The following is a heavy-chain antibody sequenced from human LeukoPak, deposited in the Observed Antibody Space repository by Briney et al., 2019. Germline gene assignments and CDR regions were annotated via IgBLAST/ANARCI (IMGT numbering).Heavy chain of an antibody. CDR1: GHSTTRGYY. Sequence: SETLSLTCAISGHSTTRGYYWAWSRQSPGKGLEWIATFFQSHKSFYNASLESRVTMSLDTSKSQFSLNLTSVTAADTAVYYCARVLSVPYLLDSWGRGTQVSVSS. CDR2: FFQSHKS. D-gene: IGHD3-10*02. J-gene: IGHJ4*02. V-gene: IGHV4-38-2*01. CDR3: ARVLSVPYLLDS.